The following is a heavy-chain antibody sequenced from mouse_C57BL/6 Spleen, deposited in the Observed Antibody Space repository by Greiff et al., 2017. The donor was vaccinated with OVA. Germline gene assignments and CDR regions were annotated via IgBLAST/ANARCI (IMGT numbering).Heavy chain of an antibody. CDR2: IDPSDSYT. Sequence: QVQLQQPGAELVKPGASVKLSCKASGYTFTSYWMPWVKQRPGQGLEWIGEIDPSDSYTNYNQKFKGKATLTVDTSSSTAYMQLSSLTSEDSAVYYCATPGAYWGQGTLVTVSA. CDR3: ATPGAY. V-gene: IGHV1-50*01. J-gene: IGHJ3*01. CDR1: GYTFTSYW. D-gene: IGHD4-1*01.